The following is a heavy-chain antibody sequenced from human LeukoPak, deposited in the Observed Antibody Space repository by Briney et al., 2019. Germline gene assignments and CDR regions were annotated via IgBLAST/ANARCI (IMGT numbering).Heavy chain of an antibody. V-gene: IGHV4-59*01. D-gene: IGHD1-26*01. CDR1: GGSISSYY. CDR2: IYYSGST. J-gene: IGHJ5*02. CDR3: ARDGSGSYYRNWFDP. Sequence: SETLSLTCTVSGGSISSYYWSWIRQHPGKGLEWIGYIYYSGSTNYNPSLKSRVTISVDTSKNQFSLKLSSVTAADTAVYYCARDGSGSYYRNWFDPWGQGTLVTVSS.